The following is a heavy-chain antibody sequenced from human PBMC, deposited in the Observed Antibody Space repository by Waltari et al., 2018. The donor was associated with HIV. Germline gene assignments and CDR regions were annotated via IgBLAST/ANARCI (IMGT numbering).Heavy chain of an antibody. CDR2: IYYSGST. J-gene: IGHJ4*02. CDR3: AREKATVTTASFDY. CDR1: GGSLRTSSYS. V-gene: IGHV4-39*07. Sequence: QLQLQESGPGLVKPSETLSLTCPVSGGSLRTSSYSWGWTRPPPGKGLEWIGSIYYSGSTYYNPSLKSRVTISVDTSKNQFSLKLSSVTAADTAVYYCAREKATVTTASFDYWGQGTLVTVSS. D-gene: IGHD4-4*01.